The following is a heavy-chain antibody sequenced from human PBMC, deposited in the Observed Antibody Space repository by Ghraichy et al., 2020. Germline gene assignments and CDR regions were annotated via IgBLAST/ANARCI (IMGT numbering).Heavy chain of an antibody. CDR1: GFTFSSYS. V-gene: IGHV3-21*01. J-gene: IGHJ5*02. Sequence: GESLNISCAASGFTFSSYSMNWVRQAPGKGLEWVSSISSSSSYIYYADSVKGRFTISRDNAKNSLYLQMNSLRAEDTAVYYCARDERFDPWGQGTLVTVSS. CDR2: ISSSSSYI. CDR3: ARDERFDP.